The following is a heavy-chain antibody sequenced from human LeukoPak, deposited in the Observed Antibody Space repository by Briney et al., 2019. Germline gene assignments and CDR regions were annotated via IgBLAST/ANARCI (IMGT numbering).Heavy chain of an antibody. CDR1: GFTFSSYA. CDR3: AKDKHQLLYYSKVFDI. Sequence: GGSLRLSCAASGFTFSSYAMSWVRQAPGKGLEWVSAISGSGGSTYYADSVKGRFTISRDNSKNTLYLQTNSLRAEDTAVYYCAKDKHQLLYYSKVFDIWGKGTMVTVSS. J-gene: IGHJ3*02. V-gene: IGHV3-23*01. CDR2: ISGSGGST. D-gene: IGHD2-2*02.